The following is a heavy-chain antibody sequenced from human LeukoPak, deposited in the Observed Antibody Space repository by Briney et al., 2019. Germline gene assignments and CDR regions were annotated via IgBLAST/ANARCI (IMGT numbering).Heavy chain of an antibody. CDR2: IWSVGGAE. V-gene: IGHV3-30*02. Sequence: GGSLRLSCVASGFPFSSYGMHWVRQAPGKGLEWVAVIWSVGGAEYYADSVKGRFTLSRDNSRNTLDLQMNSLGPEDTAVYYCAKEYDSGGYGAYFDYWGQGTLATVSS. CDR3: AKEYDSGGYGAYFDY. J-gene: IGHJ4*02. CDR1: GFPFSSYG. D-gene: IGHD3-10*01.